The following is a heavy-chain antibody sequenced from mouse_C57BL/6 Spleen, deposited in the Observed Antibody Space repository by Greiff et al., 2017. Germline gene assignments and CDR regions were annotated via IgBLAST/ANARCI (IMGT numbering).Heavy chain of an antibody. CDR3: ARGGYDSSYGY. CDR2: INPGSGGN. D-gene: IGHD1-1*01. Sequence: QVQLQQSGAELVRPGTSVKVSCKASGYAFTNYLIEWVKQRPGQGLEWIGVINPGSGGNNYNEKFKGKATLTADKSSSTAYMQLSSLTSEDSAVYFCARGGYDSSYGYWGQGTTVTVSA. J-gene: IGHJ2*01. V-gene: IGHV1-54*01. CDR1: GYAFTNYL.